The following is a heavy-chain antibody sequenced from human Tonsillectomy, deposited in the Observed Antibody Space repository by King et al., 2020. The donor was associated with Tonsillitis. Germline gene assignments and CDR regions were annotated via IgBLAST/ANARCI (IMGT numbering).Heavy chain of an antibody. CDR3: VNGGTTGYDWEDAFGI. CDR2: ISITGTTS. V-gene: IGHV3-23*04. Sequence: QLVQSGGGLVQPGGSLRLSCAASGFTFDTYAMSWVRQAPGKGLEWLSSISITGTTSYYADSVKGRFTISRDNSKNTLDLQMNSLRAEDTAVYYCVNGGTTGYDWEDAFGIWGQGTMVTVSS. D-gene: IGHD5-12*01. CDR1: GFTFDTYA. J-gene: IGHJ3*02.